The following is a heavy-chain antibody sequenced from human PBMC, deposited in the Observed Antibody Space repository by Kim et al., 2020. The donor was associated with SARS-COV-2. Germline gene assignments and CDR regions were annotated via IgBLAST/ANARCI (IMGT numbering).Heavy chain of an antibody. CDR2: IYYSSNT. J-gene: IGHJ6*01. CDR3: ARAPYRTSDICSRWVYYY. CDR1: GASISTYY. D-gene: IGHD2-8*01. V-gene: IGHV4-59*13. Sequence: SETLSLTCTVSGASISTYYWSWIRQPPGKGMEWIGFIYYSSNTNTNSSPKSRVTISVDTSTNQFSLTLSSVTAADTAAYYCARAPYRTSDICSRWVYYY.